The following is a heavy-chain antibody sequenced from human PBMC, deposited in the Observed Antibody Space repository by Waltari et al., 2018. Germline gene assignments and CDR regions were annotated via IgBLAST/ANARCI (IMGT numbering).Heavy chain of an antibody. V-gene: IGHV1-69*08. CDR1: GGHFSSHD. Sequence: QVQLVQSGAEVKKPGSSVKVSCKASGGHFSSHDISWVRQAPGQGLEWMGRVSPIFGTANYAQKFQGRVTITADKSTSTAYMELSSLRSEDTAVYYCAGRDGYNYADYWGQGTLVTVSS. CDR2: VSPIFGTA. CDR3: AGRDGYNYADY. J-gene: IGHJ4*02. D-gene: IGHD5-12*01.